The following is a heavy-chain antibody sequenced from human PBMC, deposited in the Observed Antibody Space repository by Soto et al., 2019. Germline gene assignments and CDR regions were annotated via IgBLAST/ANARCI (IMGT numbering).Heavy chain of an antibody. D-gene: IGHD5-12*01. V-gene: IGHV3-11*06. CDR3: APRGYSGYDLGSYYYGMDV. J-gene: IGHJ6*02. CDR1: GFTFSDYY. Sequence: PGGSLRLSCAASGFTFSDYYMSWIRQAPGKGLEWVSYISSSSSYTNYADSVKGRFTISRDNAKNSLYLQMNSLRAEDTAVYYCAPRGYSGYDLGSYYYGMDVWGQGTTVTGS. CDR2: ISSSSSYT.